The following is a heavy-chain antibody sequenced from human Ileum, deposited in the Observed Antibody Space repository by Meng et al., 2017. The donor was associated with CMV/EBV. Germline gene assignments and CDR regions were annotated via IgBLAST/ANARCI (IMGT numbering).Heavy chain of an antibody. J-gene: IGHJ4*02. V-gene: IGHV3-7*01. Sequence: GGSLRLSCTASGFTFSTYWMTWVRQAPAKGLEWVANIQRDGSEKNYVDSVKGRFTISRDNAKNSLYLQMNSLRVEDTAVYYCATVGNYYYDSVGYYRDSWGQGTLVTVSS. D-gene: IGHD3-22*01. CDR2: IQRDGSEK. CDR3: ATVGNYYYDSVGYYRDS. CDR1: GFTFSTYW.